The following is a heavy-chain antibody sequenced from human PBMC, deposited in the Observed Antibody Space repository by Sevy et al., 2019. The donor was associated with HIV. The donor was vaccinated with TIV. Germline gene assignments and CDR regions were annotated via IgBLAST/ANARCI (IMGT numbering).Heavy chain of an antibody. J-gene: IGHJ4*02. Sequence: GGSLRLSCAASGFTFSSYGMHWVRQAPGKGLEWVAVISYDGSNKYYTDSVEGRFTISRDNSKNTLYLQMNSLRTEDTAVYYCAKVPPGSSWTNFDYWGQGTLVTVSS. D-gene: IGHD6-13*01. CDR1: GFTFSSYG. CDR3: AKVPPGSSWTNFDY. V-gene: IGHV3-30*18. CDR2: ISYDGSNK.